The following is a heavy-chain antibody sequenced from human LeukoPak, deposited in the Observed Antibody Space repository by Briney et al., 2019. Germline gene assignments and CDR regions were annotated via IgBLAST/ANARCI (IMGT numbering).Heavy chain of an antibody. CDR1: GYTSTSYA. D-gene: IGHD1-26*01. J-gene: IGHJ3*02. CDR2: INAGNGNT. Sequence: ASVKVSCKASGYTSTSYAMHWVRQAPGQRLEWMGWINAGNGNTKYSQKFQGRVTITRDTSASTAYMELSSLRSEDTAVYYCARDIDWELLGNAFDIWGQGTMVTVSS. CDR3: ARDIDWELLGNAFDI. V-gene: IGHV1-3*01.